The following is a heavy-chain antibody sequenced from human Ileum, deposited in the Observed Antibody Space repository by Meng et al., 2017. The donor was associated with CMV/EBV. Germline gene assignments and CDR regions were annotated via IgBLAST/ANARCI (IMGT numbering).Heavy chain of an antibody. Sequence: SETLSLTCTVSGGSISSYYWSWIRQPPRKGLEWIGYIYYSGSTNYNPSLKSRVTISVDTSKNQFSLKLSSVTAADTAVYHCARDVPAAKKDAFDIWGQGTMVTVSS. CDR2: IYYSGST. V-gene: IGHV4-59*01. J-gene: IGHJ3*02. CDR3: ARDVPAAKKDAFDI. CDR1: GGSISSYY. D-gene: IGHD2-2*01.